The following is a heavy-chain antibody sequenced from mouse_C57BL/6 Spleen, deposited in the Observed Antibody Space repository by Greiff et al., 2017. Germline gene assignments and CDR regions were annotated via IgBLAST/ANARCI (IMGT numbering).Heavy chain of an antibody. CDR2: IYPGSGST. D-gene: IGHD2-4*01. J-gene: IGHJ3*01. CDR3: ARIYYDYEWAFAY. CDR1: GYTFTSYW. V-gene: IGHV1-55*01. Sequence: VQLQQPGAELVKPGASVKMSCKASGYTFTSYWITWVKQRPGQGLEWIGDIYPGSGSTNYNEKFKSKATLTVDTSSTTAYMQLSSLTSEDSAVYYCARIYYDYEWAFAYWCQGTLVTVSA.